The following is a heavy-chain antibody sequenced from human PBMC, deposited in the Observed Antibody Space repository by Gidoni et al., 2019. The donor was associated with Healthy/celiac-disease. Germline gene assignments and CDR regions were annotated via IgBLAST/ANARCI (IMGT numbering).Heavy chain of an antibody. CDR3: AREGIYSYGYYVDY. D-gene: IGHD5-18*01. J-gene: IGHJ4*02. Sequence: QVQLVQSGAEVKKPGASVKVSCQASGSPFTSYDINWVRQATGHGLEWMGWMNPNSGNTGYAQKFQGRVTMNRNTSISTAYMELSSLRSEDTAVYYCAREGIYSYGYYVDYWGQGTLVTVSS. V-gene: IGHV1-8*01. CDR2: MNPNSGNT. CDR1: GSPFTSYD.